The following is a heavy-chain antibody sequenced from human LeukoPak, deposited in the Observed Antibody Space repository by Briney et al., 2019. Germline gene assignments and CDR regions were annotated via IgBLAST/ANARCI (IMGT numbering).Heavy chain of an antibody. J-gene: IGHJ5*02. CDR1: GFTFSSYS. CDR2: VTGSSSFI. CDR3: ARGGNRFDP. V-gene: IGHV3-21*01. Sequence: GGSLRLSCAASGFTFSSYSMNWVRQAPGKGLEWVSSVTGSSSFIYYADTVKGRFTSSRDNAKNSLYLQMNSLRVDDTAVYYCARGGNRFDPWGQGTLVTVSS.